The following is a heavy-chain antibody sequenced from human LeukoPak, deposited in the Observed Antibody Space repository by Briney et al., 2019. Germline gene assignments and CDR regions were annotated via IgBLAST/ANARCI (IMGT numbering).Heavy chain of an antibody. CDR2: ISAYNGNT. V-gene: IGHV1-18*01. J-gene: IGHJ4*02. Sequence: ASVKVSCKASGYTFTSYGISWVRQAPGQGLEWMGWISAYNGNTNYAQKLQGRVTMTTDTSTSTAYMELRSLRSDDTAVYYCAGGLSVEMASPFDYWGQGTLVTVSS. CDR3: AGGLSVEMASPFDY. D-gene: IGHD5-24*01. CDR1: GYTFTSYG.